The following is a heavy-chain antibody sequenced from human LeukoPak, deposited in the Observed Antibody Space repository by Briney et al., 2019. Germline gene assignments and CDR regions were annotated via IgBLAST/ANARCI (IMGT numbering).Heavy chain of an antibody. J-gene: IGHJ4*02. CDR2: INWNSGSI. V-gene: IGHV3-9*01. D-gene: IGHD3-22*01. Sequence: GGSLRLSCAASGFTFDKYTMHWVRQAPGKGLEWVSGINWNSGSIDYADSVKGRFTISRDNAKNSLYLQMNSLRAEDTALYYCAKSPKDSGYYEPIDYWGQGTLVTVSS. CDR1: GFTFDKYT. CDR3: AKSPKDSGYYEPIDY.